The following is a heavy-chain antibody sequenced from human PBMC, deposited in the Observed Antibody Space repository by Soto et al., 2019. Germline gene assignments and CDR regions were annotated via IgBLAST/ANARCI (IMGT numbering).Heavy chain of an antibody. CDR1: GFTFSSYA. CDR2: ISASGGST. D-gene: IGHD6-13*01. CDR3: AKALPPEQQLLIDAFDI. J-gene: IGHJ3*02. V-gene: IGHV3-23*01. Sequence: GGSLRLSCAASGFTFSSYAMSWVRQAPGKGLEWVSAISASGGSTYYADSVKGRFTISRDNSKNTLYLQMNSLRAEDTAVYYCAKALPPEQQLLIDAFDIWGQGTMVTVSS.